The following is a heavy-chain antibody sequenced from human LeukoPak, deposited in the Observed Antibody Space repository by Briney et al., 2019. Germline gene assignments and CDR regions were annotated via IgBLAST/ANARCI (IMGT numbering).Heavy chain of an antibody. D-gene: IGHD3-3*01. CDR2: ISGSGGST. J-gene: IGHJ6*03. CDR3: AKPERGYLLYYYMDV. CDR1: GFTFSSYA. Sequence: GGSLRLSCAASGFTFSSYAMSWVRQAPGKGLEWVSAISGSGGSTYYADSVKGRFTISRDNSKNTLNLQMNSLRAEDTAVYYCAKPERGYLLYYYMDVWGKGTTVTVSS. V-gene: IGHV3-23*01.